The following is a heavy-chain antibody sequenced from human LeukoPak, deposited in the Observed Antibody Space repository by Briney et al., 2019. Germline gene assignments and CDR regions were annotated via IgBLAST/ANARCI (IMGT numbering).Heavy chain of an antibody. J-gene: IGHJ4*02. D-gene: IGHD2-15*01. CDR1: GFTVSGYW. CDR3: ARVSLGYCSGGSCYLGY. Sequence: GRSLRLSCAASGFTVSGYWMHWVRQAPGKWLVWVSQINSDGSRTRYADSVEGRFTISRDNAMHTLYLQMNSLRAEDTSVYYCARVSLGYCSGGSCYLGYWGQGTLVTVP. V-gene: IGHV3-74*01. CDR2: INSDGSRT.